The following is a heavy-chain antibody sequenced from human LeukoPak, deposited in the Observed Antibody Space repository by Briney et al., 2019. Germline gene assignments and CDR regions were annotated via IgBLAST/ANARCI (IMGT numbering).Heavy chain of an antibody. Sequence: GGSLRLSCAASGFAVFSNYMNWVRQAPGKGLEWVSVIYSDGDTSYADSVKGRFTISRDISKNTLYLQMNSLRAEDTAVYYCARDRLHYGEYEKTFDYWGQGTLVSVSS. D-gene: IGHD4-17*01. V-gene: IGHV3-66*01. CDR3: ARDRLHYGEYEKTFDY. J-gene: IGHJ4*02. CDR1: GFAVFSNY. CDR2: IYSDGDT.